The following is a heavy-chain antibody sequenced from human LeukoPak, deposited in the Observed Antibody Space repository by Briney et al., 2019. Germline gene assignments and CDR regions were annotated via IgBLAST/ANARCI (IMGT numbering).Heavy chain of an antibody. Sequence: TGGSPRLSCAASGFTFSSYSMHWVRQAPGKRLEWVAVISYDGGNKYYADSVKGRFTISRDNSKNTLYLQANSLRPEDTAVYYCARGPTYYFGPASYYHGVWGQGTLVTVSS. CDR3: ARGPTYYFGPASYYHGV. D-gene: IGHD3-10*01. V-gene: IGHV3-30*04. J-gene: IGHJ4*02. CDR1: GFTFSSYS. CDR2: ISYDGGNK.